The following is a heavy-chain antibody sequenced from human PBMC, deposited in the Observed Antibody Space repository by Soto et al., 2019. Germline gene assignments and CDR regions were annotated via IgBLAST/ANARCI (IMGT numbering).Heavy chain of an antibody. CDR1: GGSISSYY. CDR2: IYNSGST. J-gene: IGHJ3*02. Sequence: QVQLQESGPGLVKPSETLSLTCTVSGGSISSYYWSWVRQPPGKGLEWIGYIYNSGSTNYNPSLKSRVTISVDTSKNQFSLKLSSVTAADTAVYYCARDGSGRPETIWGQGTMVTVS. D-gene: IGHD3-10*01. V-gene: IGHV4-59*01. CDR3: ARDGSGRPETI.